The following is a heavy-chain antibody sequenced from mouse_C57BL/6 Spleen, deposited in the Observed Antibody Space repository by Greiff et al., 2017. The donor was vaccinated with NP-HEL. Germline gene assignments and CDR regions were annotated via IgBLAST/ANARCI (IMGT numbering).Heavy chain of an antibody. V-gene: IGHV1-15*01. CDR1: GYTFTDYE. Sequence: VQLQQSGAELVRPGASVTLSCKASGYTFTDYEMHWVKQTPVHGLEWIGAIDPETGGTAYNQKFKGKAILTADKSSSTAYMELRSLTSEDSAVYYCTMDTTVVADYWGQGTTLTVSS. CDR3: TMDTTVVADY. D-gene: IGHD1-1*01. J-gene: IGHJ2*01. CDR2: IDPETGGT.